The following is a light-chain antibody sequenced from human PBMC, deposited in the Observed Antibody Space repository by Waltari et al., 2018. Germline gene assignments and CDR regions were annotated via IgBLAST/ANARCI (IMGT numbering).Light chain of an antibody. V-gene: IGKV3-20*01. CDR3: QKYGSLPAT. CDR2: DAS. Sequence: SRRASQGISRYLAWYRQKPGQAPRLLIYDASSRATGIPDRFSGSGSGTDFSLTISRLEPEEFAVYYCQKYGSLPATFGQGTKVEIK. CDR1: QGISRY. J-gene: IGKJ1*01.